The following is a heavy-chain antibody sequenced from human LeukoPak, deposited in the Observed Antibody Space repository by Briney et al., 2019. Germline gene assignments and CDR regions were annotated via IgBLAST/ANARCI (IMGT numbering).Heavy chain of an antibody. V-gene: IGHV3-74*01. J-gene: IGHJ4*02. D-gene: IGHD2-2*01. CDR3: ARVAYYCSSTSCYAPFDY. Sequence: GGSLRLSCAASGFTFSSYWMHSVRQAPGKGLVWVSRINSDGSSTSYADSVKGRFTISRDNAENTLYLQMNSLRAEDTAVYYCARVAYYCSSTSCYAPFDYWGQGTLVTVSS. CDR1: GFTFSSYW. CDR2: INSDGSST.